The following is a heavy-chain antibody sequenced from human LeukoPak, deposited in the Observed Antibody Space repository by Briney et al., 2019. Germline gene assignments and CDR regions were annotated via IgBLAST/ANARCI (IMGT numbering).Heavy chain of an antibody. CDR1: GFTVSSNY. CDR3: ARVLMYYDFWSGYPGDYYYMDV. J-gene: IGHJ6*03. Sequence: GGSLRLSCAASGFTVSSNYMSWVRQAPGKGLEWVSIIYSGGSTYYADSVKGRFTISRDNAKNSLYLQMNSLRAEDTAVYYCARVLMYYDFWSGYPGDYYYMDVWGKGTTVTVSS. V-gene: IGHV3-53*01. D-gene: IGHD3-3*01. CDR2: IYSGGST.